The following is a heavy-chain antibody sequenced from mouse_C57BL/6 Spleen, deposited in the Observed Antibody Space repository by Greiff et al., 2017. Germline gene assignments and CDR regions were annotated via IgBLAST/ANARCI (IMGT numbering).Heavy chain of an antibody. CDR2: ISSGGSTI. J-gene: IGHJ1*03. V-gene: IGHV5-17*01. CDR3: AAIGYFDV. Sequence: EVHLVESGGGLVKPGGSLKLSCAASGFTFSDYGMHWVRQAPEKGLEWVAYISSGGSTIYYADTVKGRVTISRDNAKNTLFLQMTSLRSEDTAMYYCAAIGYFDVWGTGTTVTVSS. CDR1: GFTFSDYG.